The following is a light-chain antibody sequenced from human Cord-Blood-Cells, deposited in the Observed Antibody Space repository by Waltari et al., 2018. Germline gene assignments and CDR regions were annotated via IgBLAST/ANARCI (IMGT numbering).Light chain of an antibody. CDR1: QSLLHSNGYNY. V-gene: IGKV2-28*01. Sequence: DIVMTQSPLSLPVNPGEQASISCRSSQSLLHSNGYNYLDWYLQKPGQSPQLLIYLGSNRASGVPDRFSGSGSGTDFTLKISRVEAEDVGVYYCMQALQTRITFGQGTRLEIK. CDR3: MQALQTRIT. CDR2: LGS. J-gene: IGKJ5*01.